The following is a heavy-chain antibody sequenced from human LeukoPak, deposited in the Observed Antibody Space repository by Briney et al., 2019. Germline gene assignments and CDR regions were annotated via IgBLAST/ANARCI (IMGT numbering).Heavy chain of an antibody. Sequence: PGGSLRLSCAASGFIVSGDFMSWVRQAPGKGLEWVSVIYSDGSTYYADSVEGRFTLSRDNSKNTLDLQMTGLRAEDTAAYYCARERGRGRDSPWFDYWGQGTLVTVSS. CDR2: IYSDGST. CDR1: GFIVSGDF. CDR3: ARERGRGRDSPWFDY. V-gene: IGHV3-53*01. D-gene: IGHD1-26*01. J-gene: IGHJ4*02.